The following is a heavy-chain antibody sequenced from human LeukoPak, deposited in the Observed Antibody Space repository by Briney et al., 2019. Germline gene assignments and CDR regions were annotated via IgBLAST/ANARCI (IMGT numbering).Heavy chain of an antibody. CDR1: GFTISSYA. Sequence: PGGSLRLSCAASGFTISSYAMSWVRQAPGKGLEWVSAISGSGGSTYYADSVKGRFTISRDNSKNTLYLHMNSLRAEDTAVYYCANSPDGAFDYWGQGTLVTVSS. J-gene: IGHJ4*02. CDR3: ANSPDGAFDY. CDR2: ISGSGGST. V-gene: IGHV3-23*01.